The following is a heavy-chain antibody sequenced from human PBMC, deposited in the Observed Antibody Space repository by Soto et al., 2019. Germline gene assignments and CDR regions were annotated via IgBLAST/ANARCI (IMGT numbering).Heavy chain of an antibody. CDR3: ARDRGKRIQLWLPYDY. J-gene: IGHJ4*02. CDR1: GFTFSSYW. D-gene: IGHD5-18*01. CDR2: IKQDGSEK. Sequence: GGSLRLSCAASGFTFSSYWMSWVRQAPGKGLEWVANIKQDGSEKYYVDSVKGRFTISRDNAKNSLYLQMNSLRAEDTAVYYCARDRGKRIQLWLPYDYWGQGTLVTVSS. V-gene: IGHV3-7*03.